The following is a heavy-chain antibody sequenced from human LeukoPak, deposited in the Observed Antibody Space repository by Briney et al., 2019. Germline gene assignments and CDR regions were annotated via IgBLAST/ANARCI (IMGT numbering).Heavy chain of an antibody. J-gene: IGHJ4*02. CDR1: GFTFGSYA. CDR2: ISTSGGTT. Sequence: PGGSLRLSCAASGFTFGSYAMSWVRQAPGKGLEWVSGISTSGGTTSYAESVKGRFTVSRDNPRNTLYMEMNSLRDEDTAVCYCAVMHRYYDGSGYWVQWGQGTLVTVSS. V-gene: IGHV3-23*01. D-gene: IGHD3-22*01. CDR3: AVMHRYYDGSGYWVQ.